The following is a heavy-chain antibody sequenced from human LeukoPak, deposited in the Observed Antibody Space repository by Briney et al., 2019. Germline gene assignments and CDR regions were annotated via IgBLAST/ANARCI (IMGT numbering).Heavy chain of an antibody. CDR2: IYYSGST. CDR1: GGSIGSTNYY. V-gene: IGHV4-39*01. Sequence: SETLSLTCTVSGGSIGSTNYYWGWIRQPPGKGLEWIGSIYYSGSTYYNSSLKSRVTISVDTSKNQFSLKVSSVTAADTVVYYCARHRDYWGQGTLVTVAS. CDR3: ARHRDY. J-gene: IGHJ4*02.